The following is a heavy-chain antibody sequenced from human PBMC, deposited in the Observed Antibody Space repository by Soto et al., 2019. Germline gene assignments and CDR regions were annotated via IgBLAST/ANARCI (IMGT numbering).Heavy chain of an antibody. Sequence: GGSLRLSCAASGFTFSSYAMSWVRQAPGKELEWVSTISGNSGKTNYAESVKGRFSISRDNSKNTVHLQLDSLRAEDTAVYFCAKLGFVLMELYYFHQWGHGTLVTVSS. V-gene: IGHV3-23*01. CDR3: AKLGFVLMELYYFHQ. CDR1: GFTFSSYA. D-gene: IGHD2-8*01. J-gene: IGHJ4*01. CDR2: ISGNSGKT.